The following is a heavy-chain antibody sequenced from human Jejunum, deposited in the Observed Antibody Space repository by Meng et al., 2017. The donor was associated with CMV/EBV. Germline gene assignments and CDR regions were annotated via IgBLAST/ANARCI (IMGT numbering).Heavy chain of an antibody. V-gene: IGHV3-66*02. Sequence: GSSNYMSGVSQAPGKGLEWVSVIYSGGSTYYADSVKGRFTVSRDNDQNTLHLQMNSLRPEDTAVYYCATAYYYDRSGYYPVFDIWGQGTRVTVSS. CDR3: ATAYYYDRSGYYPVFDI. CDR2: IYSGGST. J-gene: IGHJ3*02. D-gene: IGHD3-22*01. CDR1: GSSNY.